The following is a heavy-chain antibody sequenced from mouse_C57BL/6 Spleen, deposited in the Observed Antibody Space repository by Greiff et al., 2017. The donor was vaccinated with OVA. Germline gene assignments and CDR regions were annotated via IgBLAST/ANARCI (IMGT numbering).Heavy chain of an antibody. D-gene: IGHD2-1*01. CDR1: GYTFTDYY. CDR3: AREGGNYGYFDY. J-gene: IGHJ2*01. Sequence: VQLQQSGPELVKPGASVKISCKASGYTFTDYYMNWVKQSHGKSLEWIGDINPNNGGTSYNQKFKGKATLTVDKSSSTAYMELRSLTSEDSAVYYCAREGGNYGYFDYWGQGTTLTVSS. V-gene: IGHV1-26*01. CDR2: INPNNGGT.